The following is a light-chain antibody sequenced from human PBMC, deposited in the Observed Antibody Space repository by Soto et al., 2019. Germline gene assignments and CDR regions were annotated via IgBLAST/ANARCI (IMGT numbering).Light chain of an antibody. J-gene: IGLJ1*01. CDR1: SSDVGGYNY. CDR3: SSYTRSSTSYV. V-gene: IGLV2-14*01. CDR2: EVS. Sequence: QSALAQPASVSGSPGQPITISCTGTSSDVGGYNYVSWYQQHPGKAPKLMIYEVSNRPSRVSNRFSGSKSGNTASLTISGLQAEDEADYYCSSYTRSSTSYVFGTGTKVTVL.